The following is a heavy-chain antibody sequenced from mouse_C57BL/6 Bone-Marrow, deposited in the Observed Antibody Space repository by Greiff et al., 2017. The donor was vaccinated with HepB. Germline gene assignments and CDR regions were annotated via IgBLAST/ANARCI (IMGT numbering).Heavy chain of an antibody. CDR1: GFTFSDYG. V-gene: IGHV5-17*01. CDR2: ISSGSSTI. CDR3: ARDYGSFYWYFDV. Sequence: EVKLQESGGGLVKPGGSLKLSCAASGFTFSDYGMHWVRQAPEKGLEWVAYISSGSSTIYYADTVKGRFTISRDNAKNTLFLQMTSLRSEDTAMYYCARDYGSFYWYFDVWGTGTTVTVSS. D-gene: IGHD1-1*01. J-gene: IGHJ1*03.